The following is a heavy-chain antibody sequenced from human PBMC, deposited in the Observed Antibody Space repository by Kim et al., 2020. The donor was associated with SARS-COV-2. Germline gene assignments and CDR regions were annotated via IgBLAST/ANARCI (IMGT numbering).Heavy chain of an antibody. V-gene: IGHV3-30*01. J-gene: IGHJ3*02. CDR3: ASRVDTAMVTSPDAFDI. Sequence: VKGRFTISRDNSKNTLYLQMNSLRAEDTAVYYCASRVDTAMVTSPDAFDIWGQGTMVTVSS. D-gene: IGHD5-18*01.